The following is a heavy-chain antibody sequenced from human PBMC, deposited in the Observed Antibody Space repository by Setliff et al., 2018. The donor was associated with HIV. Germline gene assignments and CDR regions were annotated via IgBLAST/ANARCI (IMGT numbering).Heavy chain of an antibody. J-gene: IGHJ3*01. Sequence: SETLSLTCTVSGVSISSNYWSWIRLPPGKGLEWIGNIYYSGSTNYNPSLESRITISVDTSKNQFSLKLSSVTAADTAVYYCARDGYISDAFDVWGHGTMVTVSS. CDR1: GVSISSNY. CDR3: ARDGYISDAFDV. CDR2: IYYSGST. V-gene: IGHV4-59*01. D-gene: IGHD5-12*01.